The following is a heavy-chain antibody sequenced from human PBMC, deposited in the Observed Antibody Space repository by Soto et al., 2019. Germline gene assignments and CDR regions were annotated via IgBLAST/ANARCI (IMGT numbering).Heavy chain of an antibody. CDR2: RYYSEST. CDR3: ARTKCSGGSCYSWSLDY. V-gene: IGHV4-31*03. CDR1: GGSITTGGYY. Sequence: TLSLTCTVSGGSITTGGYYWSWIRQLPGKGLEWIGHRYYSESTYYNPSLKSRVSISLDTSKKQFSLKLSFVTAADTAMYYCARTKCSGGSCYSWSLDYWGQGTPVTVSS. D-gene: IGHD2-15*01. J-gene: IGHJ4*02.